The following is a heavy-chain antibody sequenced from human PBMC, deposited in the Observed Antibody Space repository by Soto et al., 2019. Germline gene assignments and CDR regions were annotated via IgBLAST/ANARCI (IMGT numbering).Heavy chain of an antibody. J-gene: IGHJ5*02. D-gene: IGHD2-15*01. CDR2: IYYSGST. Sequence: SETLSLTCTVSGGSISSGDYYWSWIRRPPGKGLEWIGYIYYSGSTYYNPSLKSRVTISVDTSKNQFSLKLSSVTAADTAVYYCARGVAASFDPWGQGTLVTVSS. CDR1: GGSISSGDYY. V-gene: IGHV4-30-4*01. CDR3: ARGVAASFDP.